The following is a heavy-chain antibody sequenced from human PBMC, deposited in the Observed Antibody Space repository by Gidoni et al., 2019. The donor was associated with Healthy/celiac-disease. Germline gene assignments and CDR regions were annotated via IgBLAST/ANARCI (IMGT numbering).Heavy chain of an antibody. CDR2: ISYDGCNK. D-gene: IGHD3-10*01. CDR3: ARDVWFGELLDAFDI. CDR1: GFTFSSYA. V-gene: IGHV3-30-3*01. Sequence: QVQLVESGGGVVQPGRSLRLSCAASGFTFSSYAMHWVRQAPGKGLEWVAVISYDGCNKYYADSVKGRFTISRDNSKNTLYLQMNSLRAEDTAVYYCARDVWFGELLDAFDIWGQGTMVTVSS. J-gene: IGHJ3*02.